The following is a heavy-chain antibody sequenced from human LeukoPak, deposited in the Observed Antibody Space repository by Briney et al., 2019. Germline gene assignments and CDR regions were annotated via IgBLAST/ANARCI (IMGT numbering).Heavy chain of an antibody. CDR3: ARDCSSTSCHYFDY. CDR2: ISSSSSYI. V-gene: IGHV3-21*01. D-gene: IGHD2-2*01. Sequence: GGSLRLSCAASGFTFSSYSMNWVRQAPGKGLEWVSSISSSSSYIYYADSVKGRFTISRDNAKNSLYLQMNSLRAEDTAVYYCARDCSSTSCHYFDYWGQGTLVTVSS. J-gene: IGHJ4*02. CDR1: GFTFSSYS.